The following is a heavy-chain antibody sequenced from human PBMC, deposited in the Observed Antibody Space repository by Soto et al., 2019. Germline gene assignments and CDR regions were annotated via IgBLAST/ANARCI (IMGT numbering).Heavy chain of an antibody. D-gene: IGHD4-17*01. V-gene: IGHV3-23*01. CDR2: ISGSGGST. CDR1: GFPFSSNA. J-gene: IGHJ4*02. Sequence: EVQLLESGGGLAQPGGSLSLSCQASGFPFSSNALSWVGQAPGKGLEWVSAISGSGGSTYYPDSVKGRFTISRDNSKNTLYLQMNSLRAEDTAVYYCAYDLEGDYVFWGQGTLVTVSS. CDR3: AYDLEGDYVF.